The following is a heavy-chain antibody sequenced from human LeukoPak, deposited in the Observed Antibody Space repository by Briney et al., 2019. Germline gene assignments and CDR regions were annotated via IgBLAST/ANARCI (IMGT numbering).Heavy chain of an antibody. V-gene: IGHV3-23*01. D-gene: IGHD4-11*01. Sequence: AGGSLRLSRAASGFTFSSYVMTWVRQAPGKGLEWVSTISTSAGYTYYADSVKGRFTISRDNSKNTLFLQMNSLRAEDTAVYYCAKVAHVPPGSYTMDVWGQGTTVTVSS. J-gene: IGHJ6*02. CDR1: GFTFSSYV. CDR2: ISTSAGYT. CDR3: AKVAHVPPGSYTMDV.